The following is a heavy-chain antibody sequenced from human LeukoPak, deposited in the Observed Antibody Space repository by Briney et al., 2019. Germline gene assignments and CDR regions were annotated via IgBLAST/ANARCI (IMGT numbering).Heavy chain of an antibody. CDR2: ISPDGNSA. J-gene: IGHJ6*02. V-gene: IGHV3-74*03. CDR3: VSLDGVYYYHMDV. D-gene: IGHD3/OR15-3a*01. CDR1: GLSFSNAW. Sequence: GGSLRLSCAASGLSFSNAWMHWVRQAPGKGLVWVSRISPDGNSATYADSVKGRFTIPRDNAKNTLYLQMNSLRAEDSAVYYCVSLDGVYYYHMDVWGQGTTVIVSS.